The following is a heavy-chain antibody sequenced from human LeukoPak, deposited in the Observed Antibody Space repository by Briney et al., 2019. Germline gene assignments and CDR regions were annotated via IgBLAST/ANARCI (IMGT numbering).Heavy chain of an antibody. J-gene: IGHJ3*02. CDR2: IYPGDSYT. V-gene: IGHV5-51*01. Sequence: GESLKISCNGSGYSFTSYCIGWVRQMPGKGLEWMGIIYPGDSYTRYSPSFQGQVTISADKSISTAYLQWSSLKASDTAMYYCARHGVQIVGATGTAFDIWGQGTMVTVSS. D-gene: IGHD1-26*01. CDR3: ARHGVQIVGATGTAFDI. CDR1: GYSFTSYC.